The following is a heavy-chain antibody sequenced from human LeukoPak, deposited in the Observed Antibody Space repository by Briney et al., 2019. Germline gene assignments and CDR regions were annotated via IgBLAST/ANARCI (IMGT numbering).Heavy chain of an antibody. D-gene: IGHD2/OR15-2a*01. V-gene: IGHV3-23*01. Sequence: GSLRLSCAASGFSFGSYAMSWVRQAAGKGLEWVSEICGSVSGSGDCTHYADSVKGRFTISRDNSKNTLSLQMNSLRAEDTAIYNCARDLSEKYSIDYWGQGTLVTVSS. CDR1: GFSFGSYA. J-gene: IGHJ4*02. CDR3: ARDLSEKYSIDY. CDR2: ICGSVSGSGDCT.